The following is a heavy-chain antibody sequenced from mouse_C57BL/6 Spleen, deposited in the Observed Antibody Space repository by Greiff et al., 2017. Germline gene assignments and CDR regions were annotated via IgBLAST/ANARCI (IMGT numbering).Heavy chain of an antibody. D-gene: IGHD1-1*01. Sequence: QVQLQQPGAELVKPGASVKLSCTASGYTFTSYWMHWVKQRPGQGLEWIGMIHPNSGSTNYNEKFKSKATLTVDKSSSTAYMQLSSLTSEDSAVYYCARSHYYGNSYGAYWGQGTLGTVSA. CDR3: ARSHYYGNSYGAY. CDR1: GYTFTSYW. V-gene: IGHV1-64*01. J-gene: IGHJ3*01. CDR2: IHPNSGST.